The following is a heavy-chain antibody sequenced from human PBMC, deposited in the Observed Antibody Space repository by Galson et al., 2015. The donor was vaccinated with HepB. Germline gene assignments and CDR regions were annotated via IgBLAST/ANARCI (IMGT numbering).Heavy chain of an antibody. V-gene: IGHV5-51*01. CDR1: GYSFTSYW. Sequence: QSGAEVKKPGESLKISCKGSGYSFTSYWIGWVRQMPGKGLEWMGIIYPGDSDTRYSPSLQGQVTISADKSISTAYLQWSSLKASDTAMYYCARQNPIAVAGGLVDYWGQGTLVTVSS. CDR3: ARQNPIAVAGGLVDY. CDR2: IYPGDSDT. D-gene: IGHD6-19*01. J-gene: IGHJ4*02.